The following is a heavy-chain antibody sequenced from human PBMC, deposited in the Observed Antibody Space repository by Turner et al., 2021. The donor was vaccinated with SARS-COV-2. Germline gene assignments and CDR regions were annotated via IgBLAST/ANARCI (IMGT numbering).Heavy chain of an antibody. Sequence: EVQLLESGGGLVQPGGSLRLSCAASGSILRDDAMSWVRLAPGKGLEWVSVIYSGGSTFYADSVKGRFTISRDNSKNTLYLQMNSLRAEDTAVYYCARDWGEYYFDYWGQGTLVTVSS. V-gene: IGHV3-23*03. J-gene: IGHJ4*02. CDR2: IYSGGST. CDR1: GSILRDDA. CDR3: ARDWGEYYFDY. D-gene: IGHD3-16*01.